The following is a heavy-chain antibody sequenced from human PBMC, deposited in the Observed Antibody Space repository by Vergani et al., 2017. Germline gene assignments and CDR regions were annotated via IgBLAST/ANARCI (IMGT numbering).Heavy chain of an antibody. D-gene: IGHD5-18*01. J-gene: IGHJ5*02. CDR1: GYTFTRYG. CDR3: ARDAATATHFDH. CDR2: ISPYNGNT. Sequence: QVQLVQSGAEVKKPGASVKVSCKASGYTFTRYGISWVRHAPGQGLGWMGWISPYNGNTNYAQKFQDRVTLTRDASISTAYMELSTLRYDDTAVYYCARDAATATHFDHWGQGTLVTVSS. V-gene: IGHV1-18*04.